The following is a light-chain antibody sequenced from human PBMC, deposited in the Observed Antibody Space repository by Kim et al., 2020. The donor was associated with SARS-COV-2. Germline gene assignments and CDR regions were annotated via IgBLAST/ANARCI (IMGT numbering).Light chain of an antibody. J-gene: IGLJ3*02. CDR2: YDS. CDR1: NIGSKS. Sequence: PGKTARIPCGGNNIGSKSVHWYQQKPDQAPVLVIYYDSDRPSGIPERFSGSNSGNTATLTISRVEAGDEADYYCQVWDSSSDHPVFGGGTQLTVL. CDR3: QVWDSSSDHPV. V-gene: IGLV3-21*04.